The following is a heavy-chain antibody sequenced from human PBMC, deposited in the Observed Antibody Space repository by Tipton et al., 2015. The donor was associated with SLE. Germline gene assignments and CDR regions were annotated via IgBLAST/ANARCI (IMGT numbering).Heavy chain of an antibody. J-gene: IGHJ4*02. CDR2: IYTSGST. V-gene: IGHV4-61*02. CDR3: ARRFDY. CDR1: GASISSGSYY. Sequence: TLSLTCTVSGASISSGSYYWSWIRQPAGKGLEWIGRIYTSGSTNYNPSLKSRVAISVDTSKNQFSLKLNSVTAADTAVYYCARRFDYWGQGTLVTVSS.